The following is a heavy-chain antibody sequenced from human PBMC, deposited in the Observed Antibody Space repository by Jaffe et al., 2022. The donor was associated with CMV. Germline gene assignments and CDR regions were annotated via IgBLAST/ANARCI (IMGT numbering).Heavy chain of an antibody. V-gene: IGHV4-39*01. CDR1: GGSISGSNYY. J-gene: IGHJ4*01. CDR2: IYYSGST. CDR3: ARHLGNFFDTGLGF. D-gene: IGHD3-22*01. Sequence: QLQLQESGPGLVKPSETLSLTCAVSGGSISGSNYYWGWVRQPPGKGLEWIASIYYSGSTYNNPSLKSRSTISVDTSKNHFSLMLNSVTAADTAVYFCARHLGNFFDTGLGFWGHGTLVTVSS.